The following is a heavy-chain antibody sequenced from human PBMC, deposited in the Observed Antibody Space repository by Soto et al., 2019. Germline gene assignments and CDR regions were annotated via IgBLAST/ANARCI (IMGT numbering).Heavy chain of an antibody. Sequence: GGSLRLSCAASGFTFSSYSMNWVRQAPGKGLEWVSSISSSSSYIYYADSVKGRFTISRDNAKNSLYLQMNSLRAEDTAVYYCARVRDIDDFWSGYPCHVGMDVWGQGTTVTVSS. CDR2: ISSSSSYI. J-gene: IGHJ6*02. V-gene: IGHV3-21*01. CDR3: ARVRDIDDFWSGYPCHVGMDV. D-gene: IGHD3-3*01. CDR1: GFTFSSYS.